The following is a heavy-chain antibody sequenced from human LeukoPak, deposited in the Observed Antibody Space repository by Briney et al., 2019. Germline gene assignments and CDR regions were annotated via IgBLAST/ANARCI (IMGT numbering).Heavy chain of an antibody. CDR1: GYSISSGYY. J-gene: IGHJ4*02. D-gene: IGHD2-15*01. CDR2: IYHSGRT. CDR3: ARLLTEVANPEYYFDY. Sequence: SETLSLTCTVSGYSISSGYYWGWIRQPPGKGLEWIGSIYHSGRTFYNPSLKSRVTISVDTSKNQFSLKLTSVTAADTAVYYCARLLTEVANPEYYFDYWGQGTLVTVSS. V-gene: IGHV4-38-2*02.